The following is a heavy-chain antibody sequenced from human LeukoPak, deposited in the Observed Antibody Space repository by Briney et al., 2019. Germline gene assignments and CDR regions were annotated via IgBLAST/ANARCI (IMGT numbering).Heavy chain of an antibody. Sequence: PGGSLRLSCTASGFTFVNYAMSWFRQAPGKGLEWVSVIYSGGSTYYADSVKGRFTISRDNSKNTLYLQMNSPRAEDTAVYYCARAGPHYYDSSGYYGLGAFDIWGQGTMVTVSS. V-gene: IGHV3-53*01. J-gene: IGHJ3*02. CDR1: GFTFVNYA. CDR2: IYSGGST. CDR3: ARAGPHYYDSSGYYGLGAFDI. D-gene: IGHD3-22*01.